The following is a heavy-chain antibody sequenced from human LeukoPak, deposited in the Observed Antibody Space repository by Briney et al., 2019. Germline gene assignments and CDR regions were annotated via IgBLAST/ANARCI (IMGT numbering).Heavy chain of an antibody. CDR2: INHSGSS. CDR1: GGSFSYYY. Sequence: PSETLSLTCAVYGGSFSYYYLTWLRQPPGKGLEWIGEINHSGSSLYNPSLNSRVTISADTSKNHFSLKLNSVTAADTAVYYCARDGSYGSGTYYQDYWGQGALVTVSS. CDR3: ARDGSYGSGTYYQDY. J-gene: IGHJ4*02. V-gene: IGHV4-34*01. D-gene: IGHD3-10*01.